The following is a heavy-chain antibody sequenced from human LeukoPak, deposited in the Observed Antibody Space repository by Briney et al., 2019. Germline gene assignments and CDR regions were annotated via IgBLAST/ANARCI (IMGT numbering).Heavy chain of an antibody. CDR2: IYHSGST. V-gene: IGHV4-38-2*02. Sequence: SETLSLTCTVSGYSISSGYYWGWIRQPPGKGLEWIGSIYHSGSTYYNPSLKSRVTISVDTSKNQFSLKLSSVTAADTAVYYCARLPTVTFFDYWGQGTLVTVSS. J-gene: IGHJ4*02. CDR1: GYSISSGYY. D-gene: IGHD4-17*01. CDR3: ARLPTVTFFDY.